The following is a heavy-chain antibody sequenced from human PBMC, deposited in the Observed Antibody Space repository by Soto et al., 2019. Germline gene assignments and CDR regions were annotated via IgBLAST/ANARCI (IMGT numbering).Heavy chain of an antibody. CDR1: GFTVSSNY. CDR2: IYSGGST. V-gene: IGHV3-53*01. Sequence: QPGGSLRLSCAASGFTVSSNYMSWVRQAPGKGLEWVSVIYSGGSTYYADSVKGRFTISRDNSKNTLYLQMNSLRAEDTAVYYCATPKQGITMVRGPVGMDVWGQGTTVTVSS. J-gene: IGHJ6*02. CDR3: ATPKQGITMVRGPVGMDV. D-gene: IGHD3-10*01.